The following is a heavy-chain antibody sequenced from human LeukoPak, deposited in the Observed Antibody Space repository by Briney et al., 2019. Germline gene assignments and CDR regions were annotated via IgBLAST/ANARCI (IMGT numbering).Heavy chain of an antibody. CDR3: ARDPPSSYYDSSGYLDY. CDR1: GGTFSSYA. J-gene: IGHJ4*02. V-gene: IGHV1-69*01. Sequence: GSSVKVSCTASGGTFSSYAISWVRQAPGQGLEWMGGIIPIFGTANYAQKFQGRVTITADESTSTAYMELSSLRSEDTAVYYCARDPPSSYYDSSGYLDYWGQGTQVTVSS. CDR2: IIPIFGTA. D-gene: IGHD3-22*01.